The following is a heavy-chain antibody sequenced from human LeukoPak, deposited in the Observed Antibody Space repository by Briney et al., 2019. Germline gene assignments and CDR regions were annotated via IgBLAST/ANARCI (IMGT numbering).Heavy chain of an antibody. CDR3: ARGEDFLFDY. CDR1: GGSFSGYY. V-gene: IGHV4-34*01. Sequence: PSETLSLTCAAYGGSFSGYYWSWIRQPPGKGLEWIGEINHSGSTNYNPSLKSRVTISVDTSKNQFSLKLSSVTAADTAVYYCARGEDFLFDYWGQGTLVTVSS. CDR2: INHSGST. J-gene: IGHJ4*02.